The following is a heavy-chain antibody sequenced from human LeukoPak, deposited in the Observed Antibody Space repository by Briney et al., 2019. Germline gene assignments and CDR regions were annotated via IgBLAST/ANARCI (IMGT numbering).Heavy chain of an antibody. J-gene: IGHJ3*02. CDR2: IYYSGTT. CDR3: ARGVIVVPYTAIDI. D-gene: IGHD3-22*01. V-gene: IGHV4-59*01. Sequence: SETLSLTCTVSGDSISDYYWTWIRQPPGKELEWIGYIYYSGTTYYNPSLKSRVTISLDTSKTQFSLKMGSVTAADTAVYYCARGVIVVPYTAIDIWGQGTMVTVSS. CDR1: GDSISDYY.